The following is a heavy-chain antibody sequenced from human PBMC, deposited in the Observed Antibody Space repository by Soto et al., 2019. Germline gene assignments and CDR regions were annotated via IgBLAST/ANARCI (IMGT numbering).Heavy chain of an antibody. V-gene: IGHV4-4*02. CDR1: GGFINSAKW. D-gene: IGHD1-26*01. CDR2: VSDTGRA. CDR3: AREPGREQGLLDV. J-gene: IGHJ4*02. Sequence: QVQVQESGPGVVKSSGTLSLTCTVSGGFINSAKWWAWVRQPPGKGLEWVGEVSDTGRANYMTSLQSRVTIAMDKAMGQISLRLRSVTAADTAMYYWAREPGREQGLLDVWGQGISVTVSS.